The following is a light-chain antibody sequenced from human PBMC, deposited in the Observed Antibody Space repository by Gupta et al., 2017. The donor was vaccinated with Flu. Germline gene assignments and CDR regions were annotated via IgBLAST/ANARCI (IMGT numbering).Light chain of an antibody. CDR3: EVWDDSLVV. CDR2: RDD. V-gene: IGLV1-47*01. CDR1: NSNSGSNY. J-gene: IGLJ2*01. Sequence: QSVTISCSGSNSNSGSNYGYWYQQNPGAAPRRISSRDDQRSSGVPDRFSSSKSGPSASLAISGLRSEDEADYYCEVWDDSLVVFGGGTKLSVL.